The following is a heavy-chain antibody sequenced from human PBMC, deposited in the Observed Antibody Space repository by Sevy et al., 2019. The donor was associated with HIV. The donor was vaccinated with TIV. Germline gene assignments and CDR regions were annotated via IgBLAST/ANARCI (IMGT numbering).Heavy chain of an antibody. Sequence: GGSLRLSCAASGFTFSSYGMHWVRQAPGKGLEWVAVISYDGSNKYYVDSVKGRFTISRDNSKNTLYLQMNSLRAEDTAVYYCVGGWFGELDYWGQGTLVTVSS. D-gene: IGHD3-10*01. J-gene: IGHJ4*02. CDR2: ISYDGSNK. V-gene: IGHV3-30*03. CDR3: VGGWFGELDY. CDR1: GFTFSSYG.